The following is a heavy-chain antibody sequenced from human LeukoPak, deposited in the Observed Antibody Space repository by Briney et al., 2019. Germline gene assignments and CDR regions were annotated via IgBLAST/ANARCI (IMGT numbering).Heavy chain of an antibody. CDR1: GYTFTSYD. D-gene: IGHD1-26*01. V-gene: IGHV1-8*01. J-gene: IGHJ4*02. Sequence: ASVKVSCKASGYTFTSYDINWVRQATGQGLEWMGWMNPNSGNTGYAQKLQGRVTMTRNTSISTAYMELSSLRSEDTAVYYCAIDVGELLTYWGQGTLVTVSS. CDR3: AIDVGELLTY. CDR2: MNPNSGNT.